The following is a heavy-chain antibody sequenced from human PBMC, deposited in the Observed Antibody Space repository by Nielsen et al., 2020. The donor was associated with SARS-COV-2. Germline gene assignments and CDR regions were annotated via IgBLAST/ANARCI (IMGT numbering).Heavy chain of an antibody. CDR3: ARGGRITFGGADDAFDI. Sequence: SETLSLTCAVSGGSISSGGYSWSWIRQPPGKGLEWFGYIYYSGRTYYNPSLKSRVTISVDRSKNQFPLKLSSVTAADTAVYYCARGGRITFGGADDAFDIWGQGTMVTVSS. J-gene: IGHJ3*02. D-gene: IGHD3-16*01. CDR2: IYYSGRT. V-gene: IGHV4-30-2*01. CDR1: GGSISSGGYS.